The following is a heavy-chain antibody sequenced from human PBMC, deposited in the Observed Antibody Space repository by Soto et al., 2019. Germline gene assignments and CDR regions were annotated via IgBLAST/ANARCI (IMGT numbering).Heavy chain of an antibody. CDR1: GFTFSSYS. CDR3: ARDGGRGGGGYFDL. V-gene: IGHV3-21*06. CDR2: ISSSSSNI. J-gene: IGHJ2*01. Sequence: EVQLVESGGGLVKPGGSLRLSCAASGFTFSSYSMNWVRQAPGKGLEWVSSISSSSSNIYYADAVKGRFTMSRDNAKNLVYRQRNSLGAEDTGVYYCARDGGRGGGGYFDLWGRGTLVTVSS. D-gene: IGHD3-16*01.